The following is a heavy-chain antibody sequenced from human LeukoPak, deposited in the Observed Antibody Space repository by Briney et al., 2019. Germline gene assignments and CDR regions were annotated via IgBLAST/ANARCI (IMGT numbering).Heavy chain of an antibody. CDR2: TYHSGST. Sequence: KTSETLSLTCAVSGYSISSGYYWGWIRQPPGKGLEWIGSTYHSGSTYYNPSLKSRVIISVDTSKNQFSLKLSSVTAADTAVYYCARHGNADWFDPWGQGTLVTVSS. J-gene: IGHJ5*02. V-gene: IGHV4-38-2*01. D-gene: IGHD4-23*01. CDR1: GYSISSGYY. CDR3: ARHGNADWFDP.